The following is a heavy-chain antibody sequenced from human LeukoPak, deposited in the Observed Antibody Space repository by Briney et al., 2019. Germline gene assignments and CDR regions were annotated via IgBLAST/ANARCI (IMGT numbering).Heavy chain of an antibody. CDR3: AKELRYYGSGSYYNGLDY. J-gene: IGHJ4*02. Sequence: GGSLRLSCAASGFIFSSYAMSWVRQAPGKGLEWVSAISGSGGSTYYADSVKGRFTISRDNSKNTLYLQMNSLRAEDTAVYYCAKELRYYGSGSYYNGLDYWGQGTLVTVSS. CDR1: GFIFSSYA. V-gene: IGHV3-23*01. CDR2: ISGSGGST. D-gene: IGHD3-10*01.